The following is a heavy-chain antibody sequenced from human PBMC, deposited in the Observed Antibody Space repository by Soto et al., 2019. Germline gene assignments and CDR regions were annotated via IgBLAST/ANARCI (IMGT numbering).Heavy chain of an antibody. CDR3: ARSQGSSTSLEIYYYYYYGMDV. CDR2: IIPISGTA. J-gene: IGHJ6*02. V-gene: IGHV1-69*01. Sequence: QVQLVQSGAEVKKPGSSVKVSCKASGGTFSSYAISWVRQAHGQGLEWMGGIIPISGTANYAQEFQGRVTITADESTSTAYMELSSLRSEDTAVYYCARSQGSSTSLEIYYYYYYGMDVWGQGTTVTVSS. CDR1: GGTFSSYA. D-gene: IGHD2-2*01.